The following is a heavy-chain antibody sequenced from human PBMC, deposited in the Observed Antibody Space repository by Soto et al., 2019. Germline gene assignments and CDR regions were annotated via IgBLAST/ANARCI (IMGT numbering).Heavy chain of an antibody. CDR3: ATSKGYCSGGSCSLGYYYYYGMDV. CDR2: IDPSDSYT. J-gene: IGHJ6*02. V-gene: IGHV5-10-1*01. CDR1: GYSFTSYW. D-gene: IGHD2-15*01. Sequence: ESLKISCKGSGYSFTSYWISWVRQMPGKGLEWMGRIDPSDSYTNYSPSFQGHVTISADKSISTAYLQWSSLKASDTAMYYCATSKGYCSGGSCSLGYYYYYGMDVWGQGTTVTVSS.